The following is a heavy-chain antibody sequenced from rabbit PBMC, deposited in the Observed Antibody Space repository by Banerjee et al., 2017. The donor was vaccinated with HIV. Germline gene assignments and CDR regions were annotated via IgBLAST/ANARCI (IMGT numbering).Heavy chain of an antibody. CDR3: ARAPSIRYLNL. CDR2: IYAGSSGRT. J-gene: IGHJ4*01. V-gene: IGHV1S45*01. Sequence: QEQLEESGGDLVKPGGSLTLTCTASGFSFSSNYWICWVRQAPGKGLEWIACIYAGSSGRTYYASWAKGRFTISETSSTTVTLQLNSLTAADTATYFCARAPSIRYLNLWGPGTLVTVS. D-gene: IGHD1-1*01. CDR1: GFSFSSNYW.